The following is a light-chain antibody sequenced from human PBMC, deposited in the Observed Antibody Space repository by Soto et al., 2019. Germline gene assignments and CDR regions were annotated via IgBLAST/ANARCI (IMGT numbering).Light chain of an antibody. CDR3: QRYNSNSRT. J-gene: IGKJ1*01. CDR1: QNVDNW. V-gene: IGKV1-5*01. Sequence: DIQMTQSPSTLSASVGDRVTITCRASQNVDNWVAWYQQKPGKAPKFLIYDASNLESGVPSRFSGRGSGTXXTLTISSLQPDDFATYYCQRYNSNSRTFGQGTRV. CDR2: DAS.